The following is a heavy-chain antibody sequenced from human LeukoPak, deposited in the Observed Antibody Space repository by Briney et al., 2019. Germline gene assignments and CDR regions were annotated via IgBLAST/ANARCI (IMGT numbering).Heavy chain of an antibody. CDR3: ARVGPRGWLGRQPNYFDY. V-gene: IGHV1-2*02. J-gene: IGHJ4*02. CDR2: INPNSGGT. D-gene: IGHD6-19*01. Sequence: GASVKVSCKASGYTFTGYYMHWVRQAPGRGLEWMGWINPNSGGTNYAQKFQGRVTMTSDTSISTAYMELSRLRSDDTAVYYCARVGPRGWLGRQPNYFDYWGQGTLVTVSS. CDR1: GYTFTGYY.